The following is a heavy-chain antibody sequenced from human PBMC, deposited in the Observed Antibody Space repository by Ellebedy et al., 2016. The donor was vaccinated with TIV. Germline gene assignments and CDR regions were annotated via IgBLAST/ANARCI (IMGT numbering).Heavy chain of an antibody. Sequence: GESLKISXAASGFTSDSYAMNWVRQAPGKGLEWVSGITGGGSNTYYADSVRGRFTISRDNSRNSLFLQMNSLRVEDTAVYYCAKTRYGSGWYYFAYWGQGALVTVSS. D-gene: IGHD6-19*01. CDR3: AKTRYGSGWYYFAY. J-gene: IGHJ4*02. CDR2: ITGGGSNT. V-gene: IGHV3-23*01. CDR1: GFTSDSYA.